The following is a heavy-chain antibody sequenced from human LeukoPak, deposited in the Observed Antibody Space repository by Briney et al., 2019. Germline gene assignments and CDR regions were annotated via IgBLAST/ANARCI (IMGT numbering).Heavy chain of an antibody. CDR2: INSDGSST. J-gene: IGHJ6*03. Sequence: GGSLRLSCAASGFTFSSYSMNWVRQAPGKGLVWVSRINSDGSSTSYADSVKGRFTISRDNAKNTLYLQMNSLRAEDTAVYYCARDPYSGGYGDYYYYYMDVWGKGTTVTISS. CDR3: ARDPYSGGYGDYYYYYMDV. CDR1: GFTFSSYS. D-gene: IGHD1-26*01. V-gene: IGHV3-74*01.